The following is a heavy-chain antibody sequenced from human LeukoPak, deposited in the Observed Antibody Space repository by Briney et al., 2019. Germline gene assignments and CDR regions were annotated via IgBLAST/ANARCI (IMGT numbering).Heavy chain of an antibody. D-gene: IGHD3-10*01. CDR2: INHSGST. V-gene: IGHV4-34*01. J-gene: IGHJ5*02. CDR3: ARGGLGGSGPKKGHRYTTSGTRGNWFDP. CDR1: GGSFSGYY. Sequence: PSETLSLTCAVYGGSFSGYYWSWIRQPPGKGLEWIGEINHSGSTNYNPSLKSRVTISVDTSKNQFSLKLSSVTAADTAVYYCARGGLGGSGPKKGHRYTTSGTRGNWFDPWGQGTLVTVSS.